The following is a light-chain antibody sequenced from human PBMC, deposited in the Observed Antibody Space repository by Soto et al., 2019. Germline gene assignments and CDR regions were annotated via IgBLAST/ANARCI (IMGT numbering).Light chain of an antibody. V-gene: IGLV2-23*02. J-gene: IGLJ2*01. Sequence: QSALTQPASVSGSPGQSITISCTGTSSDVGSYNLVSWYQQYPGKAPKLMIYEVSKRPSGVSNRFSGSKSGNTASLTISGLQAEDEADYYCCSYGGSRGVVFGGGTKLTVL. CDR3: CSYGGSRGVV. CDR2: EVS. CDR1: SSDVGSYNL.